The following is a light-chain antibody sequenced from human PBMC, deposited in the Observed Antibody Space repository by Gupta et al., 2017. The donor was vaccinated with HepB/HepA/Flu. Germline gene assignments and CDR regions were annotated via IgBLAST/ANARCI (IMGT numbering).Light chain of an antibody. V-gene: IGLV3-21*03. CDR1: DIGSKS. Sequence: SYVLTQPPSVSLAPGSTATIACGGKDIGSKSVHWYQQKPGQAPVLVVYDDSDRPSGIPERFSGSKSGNTATLTISRLEAGDEADYYCQVWDSSIDHVVFGGGTKLTVL. CDR3: QVWDSSIDHVV. CDR2: DDS. J-gene: IGLJ2*01.